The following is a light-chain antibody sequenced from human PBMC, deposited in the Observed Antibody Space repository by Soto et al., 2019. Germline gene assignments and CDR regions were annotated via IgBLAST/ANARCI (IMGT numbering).Light chain of an antibody. CDR2: DAS. Sequence: EIVLRQSPATLSMSPGERATLSCRASQNIDNFLVGYQQKPGQAPRLLIYDASKRATGIPARFSGSGSGTDFTLTISSLEPEDFAVYYCQRRYTLITFGPGTKGDIK. V-gene: IGKV3-11*01. J-gene: IGKJ3*01. CDR3: QRRYTLIT. CDR1: QNIDNF.